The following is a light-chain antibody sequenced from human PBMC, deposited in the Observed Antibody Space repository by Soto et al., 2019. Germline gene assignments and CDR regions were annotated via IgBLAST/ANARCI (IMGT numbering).Light chain of an antibody. J-gene: IGKJ1*01. CDR1: QSLSSNY. Sequence: EIVLTQSPGTLSLSPGERATLSCRASQSLSSNYLAWYQQKPGQAPRLLIYGASSRATGIPDRFSGSGSGTDFTLIISRLEPEDFAVYYCQQYGSLPWTFGQGTKVEIK. CDR3: QQYGSLPWT. V-gene: IGKV3-20*01. CDR2: GAS.